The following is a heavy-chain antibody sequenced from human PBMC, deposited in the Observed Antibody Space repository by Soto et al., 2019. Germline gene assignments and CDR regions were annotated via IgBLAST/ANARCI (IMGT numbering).Heavy chain of an antibody. Sequence: GGSLRLSCTTSGFMFGDYAMSWFRQAPGKGLEWVGFIRSRAYGGPTEYAASVKGRFTISRDDSKSIAYLQMNSLKTEDTAVNYCSRDPELSFAARPFDYWGQGTLVTVSS. D-gene: IGHD6-6*01. CDR1: GFMFGDYA. CDR2: IRSRAYGGPT. V-gene: IGHV3-49*03. CDR3: SRDPELSFAARPFDY. J-gene: IGHJ4*02.